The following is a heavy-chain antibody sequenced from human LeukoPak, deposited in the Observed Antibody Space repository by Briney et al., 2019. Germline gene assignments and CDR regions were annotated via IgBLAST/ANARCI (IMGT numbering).Heavy chain of an antibody. V-gene: IGHV4-38-2*02. CDR3: ARENSDYPIDWFDP. CDR1: GYSISSGYY. J-gene: IGHJ5*02. CDR2: VYSSGSI. Sequence: SETLSLTCTVSGYSISSGYYWGWIRQPPGRGLEWIGSVYSSGSIYYNPSLKSRVTISVDTSKNQFSLRLSSVTAADTAVYYCARENSDYPIDWFDPWGQGTLVTVSS. D-gene: IGHD5-12*01.